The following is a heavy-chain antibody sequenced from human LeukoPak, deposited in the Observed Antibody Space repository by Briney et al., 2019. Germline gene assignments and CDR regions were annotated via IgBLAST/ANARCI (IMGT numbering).Heavy chain of an antibody. Sequence: SETLSLTCTVSGGSISSYYWSWIRQPAGKGLEWIGRIYTSGSTNYNPSLKSRVTISVDTSKNQFSLKLSSVTAADTAVYYCARGEPLDTAMGGWFDPWGQGTLVTVSS. J-gene: IGHJ5*02. D-gene: IGHD5-18*01. CDR3: ARGEPLDTAMGGWFDP. V-gene: IGHV4-4*07. CDR1: GGSISSYY. CDR2: IYTSGST.